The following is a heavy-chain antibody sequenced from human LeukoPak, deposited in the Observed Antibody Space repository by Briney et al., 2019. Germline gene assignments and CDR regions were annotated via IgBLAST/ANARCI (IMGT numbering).Heavy chain of an antibody. CDR3: ARGITIFGVAGDWFDP. CDR2: IYTSGST. V-gene: IGHV4-4*07. J-gene: IGHJ5*02. D-gene: IGHD3-3*01. CDR1: GGSISSYY. Sequence: SETLSLTCTVSGGSISSYYWSWIRQPAGKGLEWIGRIYTSGSTNYNPSLKSRVTMSVDTSKNQFSLKLSSVTAADTAVYYCARGITIFGVAGDWFDPWGQGTLVTVSS.